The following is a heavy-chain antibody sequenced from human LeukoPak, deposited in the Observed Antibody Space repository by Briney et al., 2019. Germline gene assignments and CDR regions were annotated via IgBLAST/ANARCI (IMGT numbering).Heavy chain of an antibody. Sequence: GSSVKVSCKASGDTFIPYTFSWVRQAPGQGLEWMGWMNPNSGNTGYAQKFQGRVTMTRDTSISTAYMELSRLRSDDTAVYYCARGFEYSSSPPIDYWGQGTLVTVSS. CDR2: MNPNSGNT. D-gene: IGHD6-6*01. CDR1: GDTFIPYT. V-gene: IGHV1-2*02. CDR3: ARGFEYSSSPPIDY. J-gene: IGHJ4*02.